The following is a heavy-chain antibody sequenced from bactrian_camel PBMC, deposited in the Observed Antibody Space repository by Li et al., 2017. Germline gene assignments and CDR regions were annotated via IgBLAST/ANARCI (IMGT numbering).Heavy chain of an antibody. CDR2: VSFDGTT. D-gene: IGHD3*01. CDR3: ARGTYYSHYSGCDADY. Sequence: HVQLVESGGDSVQAGGSLRLSCKVPGFTARSCGMEWFRQGTQQREWISSVSFDGTTEYADSVKGRFTVSADDATDNAKNTFYLRIFNLKSEDTAIYYCARGTYYSHYSGCDADYFGQGTQVTVS. J-gene: IGHJ4*01. CDR1: GFTARSCG. V-gene: IGHV3S55*01.